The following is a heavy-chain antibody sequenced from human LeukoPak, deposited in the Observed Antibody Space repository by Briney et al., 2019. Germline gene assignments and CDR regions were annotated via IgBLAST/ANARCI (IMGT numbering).Heavy chain of an antibody. D-gene: IGHD3-22*01. CDR3: AKPSSGYYSVAAHFDY. CDR1: GFTFSSYA. V-gene: IGHV3-23*01. CDR2: ISGSGGST. J-gene: IGHJ4*02. Sequence: GGSLRLSCAASGFTFSSYAMSWVRQAPGKGLEWVSAISGSGGSTYYADSVKGRFTISRDNSKNTLYLQMNSLRAEDTAVYYCAKPSSGYYSVAAHFDYWGQGTLVTVSS.